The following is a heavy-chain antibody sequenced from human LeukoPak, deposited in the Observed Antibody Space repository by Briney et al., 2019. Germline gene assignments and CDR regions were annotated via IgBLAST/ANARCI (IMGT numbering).Heavy chain of an antibody. CDR2: ISSSGNTT. D-gene: IGHD3-22*01. CDR1: GFTFSDYY. J-gene: IGHJ4*02. Sequence: GGSLRLSCATSGFTFSDYYLSWIRQAPGKGLEWVSYISSSGNTTYADSVKGRFTISRDNAKKSLYLQMNSLRDEDTAVYYCARGAYSDSSGYYCWGQGTLVTVSS. CDR3: ARGAYSDSSGYYC. V-gene: IGHV3-11*01.